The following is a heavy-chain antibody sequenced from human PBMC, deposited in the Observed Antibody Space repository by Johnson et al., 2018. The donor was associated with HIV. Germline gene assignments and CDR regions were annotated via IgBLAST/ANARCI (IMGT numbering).Heavy chain of an antibody. CDR3: AKDRDSYGYGGAFDI. J-gene: IGHJ3*02. Sequence: VQLVESGGGLVQPGGSLRLSCAASGFTFSSYAMSWVRQPPGKGLEWVSAISGSGGTTYYADPVKGRCTIPRANSKNTLYLQMNSLGAEDTAVYYCAKDRDSYGYGGAFDIWGQGTMVTVSS. V-gene: IGHV3-23*04. D-gene: IGHD5-18*01. CDR2: ISGSGGTT. CDR1: GFTFSSYA.